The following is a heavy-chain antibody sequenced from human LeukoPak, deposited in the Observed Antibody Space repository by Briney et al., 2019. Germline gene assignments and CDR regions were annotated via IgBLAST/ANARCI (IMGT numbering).Heavy chain of an antibody. V-gene: IGHV3-48*04. CDR3: ARDSLTIFGVVIPNYFDY. CDR1: GFTFSSYS. J-gene: IGHJ4*02. CDR2: ISSSSSTI. Sequence: GGSMRLSCAASGFTFSSYSMNWVRQAPGKGLEWDSYISSSSSTIYYADSVKGRFTISRDNAKNSLYLRMNSLRAEDTAVYYCARDSLTIFGVVIPNYFDYWGQGTLVTVSS. D-gene: IGHD3-3*01.